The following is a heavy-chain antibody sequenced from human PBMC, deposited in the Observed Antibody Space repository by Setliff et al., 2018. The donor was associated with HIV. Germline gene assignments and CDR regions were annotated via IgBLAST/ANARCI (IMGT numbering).Heavy chain of an antibody. J-gene: IGHJ3*02. CDR1: GGSISSDNYY. CDR2: IYTNGYT. D-gene: IGHD3-10*01. V-gene: IGHV4-61*09. CDR3: ARGRGVRGVNDAFDI. Sequence: SETLSLTCTVSGGSISSDNYYWTWIRQSAGKGLEWIGHIYTNGYTNYNPSLKSRVTISFDTSQNQFSLNLTSVTATDTAVYYCARGRGVRGVNDAFDIWGQGTMVTVSS.